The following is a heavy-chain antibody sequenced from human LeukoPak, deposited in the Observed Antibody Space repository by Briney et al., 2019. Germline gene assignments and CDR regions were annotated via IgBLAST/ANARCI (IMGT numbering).Heavy chain of an antibody. J-gene: IGHJ6*03. Sequence: GGSLRLSCGASGFTFSTYGMHWVRQAPGKGLEWVAFIRYDGNNKYYTDSVKDRFTISRDNSKKTLYLQMNSLRAEDTALYYCAKRGRSGSPGYYMTSGAKGPRSPSP. V-gene: IGHV3-30*02. CDR3: AKRGRSGSPGYYMTS. CDR1: GFTFSTYG. CDR2: IRYDGNNK. D-gene: IGHD3-3*01.